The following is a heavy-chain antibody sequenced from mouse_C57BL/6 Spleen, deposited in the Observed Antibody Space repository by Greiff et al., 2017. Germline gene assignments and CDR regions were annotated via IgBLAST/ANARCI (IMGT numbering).Heavy chain of an antibody. CDR1: GYTFTSYW. J-gene: IGHJ4*01. CDR2: IDPSDSYT. Sequence: QVQLQQPGAELVMPGASVTLSCKASGYTFTSYWMHWVKQRPGQGLEWIGEIDPSDSYTNYNQKFKGKSTLTVDKSSSTAYMQRMSLTSEDSAVDYCARGTTTLMDYWGQGTSVTVSS. CDR3: ARGTTTLMDY. D-gene: IGHD1-1*01. V-gene: IGHV1-69*01.